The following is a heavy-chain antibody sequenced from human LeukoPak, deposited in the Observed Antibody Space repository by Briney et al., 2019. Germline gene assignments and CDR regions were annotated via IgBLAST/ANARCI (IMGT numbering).Heavy chain of an antibody. CDR3: AREWDTIAVAGTVPGYFDL. V-gene: IGHV3-74*01. J-gene: IGHJ2*01. D-gene: IGHD6-19*01. CDR1: GFTFSSYW. CDR2: NSNDGSST. Sequence: GGSLRLACAASGFTFSSYWMHWVRQAPGKGLVWISRNSNDGSSTSYADSVKGRFTISRDNAKNTLYLQMNSLRAEDTAVYYCAREWDTIAVAGTVPGYFDLWSRGTLVTVS.